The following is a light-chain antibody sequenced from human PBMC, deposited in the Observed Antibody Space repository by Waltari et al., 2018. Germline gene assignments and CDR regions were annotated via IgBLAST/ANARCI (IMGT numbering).Light chain of an antibody. J-gene: IGKJ4*01. Sequence: DVQMTQSPSSLSASVGDRITITCQATRDIDTYLNWYQHKPGKAPKLLIYDADTLQRGVPSRFSGSGSGTHFSFTINNLQPDDFATYYCQQCSTLPFTFGGGT. CDR1: RDIDTY. CDR2: DAD. CDR3: QQCSTLPFT. V-gene: IGKV1-33*01.